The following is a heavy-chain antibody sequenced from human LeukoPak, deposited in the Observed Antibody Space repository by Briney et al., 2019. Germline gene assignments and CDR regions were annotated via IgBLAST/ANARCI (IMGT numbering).Heavy chain of an antibody. D-gene: IGHD6-19*01. Sequence: ASVKVSCKASGYTFTSYVINWVRQAPGQGLEWMGWISAYNGDTNYAQKLQGRVTMTTDTSTSTAYMELRSLRSDDTAVYYCARIAVAGNWFDPWGQGTLVTVSS. CDR3: ARIAVAGNWFDP. J-gene: IGHJ5*02. V-gene: IGHV1-18*01. CDR2: ISAYNGDT. CDR1: GYTFTSYV.